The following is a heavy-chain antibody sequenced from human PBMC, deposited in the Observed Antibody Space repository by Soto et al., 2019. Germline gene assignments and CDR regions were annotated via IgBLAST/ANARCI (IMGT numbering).Heavy chain of an antibody. CDR2: ISWDSGSI. V-gene: IGHV3-9*01. CDR3: AKIVTRHSLVPVFDQ. Sequence: QLVESGGGLVQPGRSLRLSCVASGFRFDEYAIHWVRQAPGKGLEWVSGISWDSGSINYAGSVRGRFNVSRDNAKNSLYLHMTSLRSEDTAFYYCAKIVTRHSLVPVFDQWGQGALVSVSS. CDR1: GFRFDEYA. D-gene: IGHD2-21*01. J-gene: IGHJ4*02.